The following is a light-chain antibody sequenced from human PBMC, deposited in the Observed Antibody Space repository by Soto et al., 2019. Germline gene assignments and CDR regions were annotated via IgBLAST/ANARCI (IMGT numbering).Light chain of an antibody. CDR3: SSYTSSSTLYV. CDR2: DVS. Sequence: QSALTRPASGSGVAGESITISCTGTSSDAGGYNYVSWYQQHPGKAPKLMIYDVSNRPSGVSIRFSGSKSGNTASLTISGFQAEDEADYYCSSYTSSSTLYVFGTGTKVTVL. V-gene: IGLV2-14*01. CDR1: SSDAGGYNY. J-gene: IGLJ1*01.